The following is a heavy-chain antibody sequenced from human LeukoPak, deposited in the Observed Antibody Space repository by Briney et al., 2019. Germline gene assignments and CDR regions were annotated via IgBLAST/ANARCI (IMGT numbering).Heavy chain of an antibody. Sequence: PGGSLRPSCAPSGFPFSSYVMRWVRQGPGKGLQSVSAISGSGDSTDYADSVKGRFNISRDNSKNILFLQKSGLCADDTAIYYCAKQVGFCSDSTCYFDYWGQGALVTVSS. D-gene: IGHD3-3*01. CDR1: GFPFSSYV. CDR3: AKQVGFCSDSTCYFDY. J-gene: IGHJ4*02. CDR2: ISGSGDST. V-gene: IGHV3-23*01.